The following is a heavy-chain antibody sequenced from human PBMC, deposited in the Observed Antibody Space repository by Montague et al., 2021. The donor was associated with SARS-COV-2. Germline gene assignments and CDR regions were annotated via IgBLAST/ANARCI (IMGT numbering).Heavy chain of an antibody. CDR2: IPYDGSNK. D-gene: IGHD3-22*01. CDR3: ARAGGYRDAFDI. Sequence: SLRLSCAASGFTLSSYSMHWVRQAPGKGLEWVAVIPYDGSNKYYADSVKGRFTISRDNSKNTLYLQMNSLRAEDTAVYYCARAGGYRDAFDIWGQGTTVTVSS. V-gene: IGHV3-30-3*01. CDR1: GFTLSSYS. J-gene: IGHJ3*02.